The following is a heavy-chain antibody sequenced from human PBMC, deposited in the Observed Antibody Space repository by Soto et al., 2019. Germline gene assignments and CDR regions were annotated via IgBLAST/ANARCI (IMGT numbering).Heavy chain of an antibody. V-gene: IGHV3-21*01. J-gene: IGHJ6*02. D-gene: IGHD6-13*01. CDR1: GFTFSSYS. CDR2: ISSSSSYI. Sequence: GGSLRLSCAASGFTFSSYSMNWVRQAPGKGLEWVSSISSSSSYIYYADSVKGRFTISRDNAKNSLYLQMNSLRAEDTVVYYCARDQGDSSSWYYYYGTDVWGQGTTVTVSS. CDR3: ARDQGDSSSWYYYYGTDV.